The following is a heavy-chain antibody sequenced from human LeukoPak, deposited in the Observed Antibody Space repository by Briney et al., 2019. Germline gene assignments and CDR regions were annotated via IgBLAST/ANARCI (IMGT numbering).Heavy chain of an antibody. Sequence: SETLSLTCAVYGGSFSGYYWSWIRQPPGKGLEWIGEINHSGSTNYNPSLKSRVTISVDTSKNHFSLKLSSVTAADTAVYYCATLSVAARPDYWGQGTLVTVSS. CDR2: INHSGST. J-gene: IGHJ4*02. CDR3: ATLSVAARPDY. CDR1: GGSFSGYY. D-gene: IGHD6-6*01. V-gene: IGHV4-34*01.